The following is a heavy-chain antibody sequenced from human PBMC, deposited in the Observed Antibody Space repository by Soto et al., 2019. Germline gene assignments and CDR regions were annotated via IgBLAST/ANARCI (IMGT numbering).Heavy chain of an antibody. V-gene: IGHV1-18*01. CDR2: ISAYNGNT. CDR3: ARFERPPTNIAAAVLPFDY. D-gene: IGHD6-13*01. Sequence: ASVKVSCKASGYTFTSYGISWVRQAPGQGLEWMGWISAYNGNTNYAQKLQGRVTMTTDTSTSTAYMELRSLRSDDTAVYYCARFERPPTNIAAAVLPFDYWGQGTLVTVSS. CDR1: GYTFTSYG. J-gene: IGHJ4*02.